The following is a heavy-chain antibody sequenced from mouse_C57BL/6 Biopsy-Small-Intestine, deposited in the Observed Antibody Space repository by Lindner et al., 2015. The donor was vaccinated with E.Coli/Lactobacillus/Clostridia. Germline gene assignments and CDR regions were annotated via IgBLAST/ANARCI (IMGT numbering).Heavy chain of an antibody. CDR1: GFSINSDCY. V-gene: IGHV3-3*01. CDR3: ARDYYYGSYWYFDV. CDR2: TFYSGIT. D-gene: IGHD1-1*01. J-gene: IGHJ1*03. Sequence: EVQLQESGPSLVRPSQTLSLTCTVTGFSINSDCYWIWIRQFPGNKLEYIGYTFYSGITYYNPSLESRTYITRDTSKNQFSLKLSSVTTEDTATYFCARDYYYGSYWYFDVWGTGTTVTVSS.